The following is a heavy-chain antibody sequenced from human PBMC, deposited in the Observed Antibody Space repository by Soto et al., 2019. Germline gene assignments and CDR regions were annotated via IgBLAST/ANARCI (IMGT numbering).Heavy chain of an antibody. CDR3: ARAYYDFWSGYYGTQYYFDY. CDR2: IIPIFGTA. D-gene: IGHD3-3*01. V-gene: IGHV1-69*13. CDR1: GGTFSSYA. J-gene: IGHJ4*02. Sequence: SVKVSCKASGGTFSSYAISWVRQAPGQGLEWMGGIIPIFGTANYAQKFQGRVTITADESTSTAYMELSSLGSEDTAVYYCARAYYDFWSGYYGTQYYFDYWGQGTLVTVSS.